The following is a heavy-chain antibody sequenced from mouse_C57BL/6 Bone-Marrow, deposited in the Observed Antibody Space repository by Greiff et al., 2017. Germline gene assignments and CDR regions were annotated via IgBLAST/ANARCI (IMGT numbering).Heavy chain of an antibody. V-gene: IGHV1-82*01. CDR2: IYPGDGDT. CDR1: GYAFSSSW. J-gene: IGHJ1*03. CDR3: ARGNDYAWYFDV. D-gene: IGHD2-4*01. Sequence: QVQLKESGPELVKPGASVKISCKASGYAFSSSWMNWVKQRPGKGLEWIGRIYPGDGDTNYNGKFKGKATLTADKSSSTAYMQLSSLTSEDSAVYFCARGNDYAWYFDVWGTGTTVTVSS.